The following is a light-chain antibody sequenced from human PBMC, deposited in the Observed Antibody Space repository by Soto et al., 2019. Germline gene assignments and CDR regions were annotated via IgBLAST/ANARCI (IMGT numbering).Light chain of an antibody. CDR1: QSVTSY. J-gene: IGKJ1*01. Sequence: EIVLTQSPGTLSLSPGKRATLSCRASQSVTSYLPWYQQKVGQAPRLLIYGAASRATGIPDRFSGSGSGTDFTLPISRLEPEDFAGYCCQQYGTSPGTFGQGTKVEFK. CDR3: QQYGTSPGT. CDR2: GAA. V-gene: IGKV3-20*01.